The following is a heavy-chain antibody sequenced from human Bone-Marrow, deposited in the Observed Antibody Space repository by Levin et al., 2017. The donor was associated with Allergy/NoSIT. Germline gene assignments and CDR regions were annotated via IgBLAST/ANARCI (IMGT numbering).Heavy chain of an antibody. CDR2: INSDGSST. V-gene: IGHV3-74*01. CDR1: GFTFSSYW. CDR3: ARAGTYDILTGYYKGEEAFDI. Sequence: GESLKISCAASGFTFSSYWMHWVRQAPGKGLVWVSRINSDGSSTSYADSVKGRFTISRDNAKNTLYLQMNSLRAEDTAVYYCARAGTYDILTGYYKGEEAFDIWGQGTMVTVSS. D-gene: IGHD3-9*01. J-gene: IGHJ3*02.